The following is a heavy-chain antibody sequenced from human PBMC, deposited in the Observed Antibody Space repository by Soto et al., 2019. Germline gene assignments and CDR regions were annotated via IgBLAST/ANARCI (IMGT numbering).Heavy chain of an antibody. CDR2: ISYDGSNK. Sequence: QVQLVESGGGVVQPGRSLRLSCAASGFTFSSYAMHWVRQAPGKGLEWVAVISYDGSNKYYADSVKGRFTISRDNSKNTLYLQMNSLRAEDTAVYYCARWYSSSWGWGQGTLFNVSS. V-gene: IGHV3-30-3*01. CDR3: ARWYSSSWG. D-gene: IGHD6-13*01. J-gene: IGHJ4*02. CDR1: GFTFSSYA.